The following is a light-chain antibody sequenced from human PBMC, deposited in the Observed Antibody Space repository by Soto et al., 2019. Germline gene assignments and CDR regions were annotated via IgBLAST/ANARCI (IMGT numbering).Light chain of an antibody. J-gene: IGLJ3*02. CDR3: QTWGTGPWV. CDR1: SGHSSYA. CDR2: LNSDGSH. Sequence: QSVLTQSPSASASLGASVKLTCTLSSGHSSYAIAWHQQQPEKGPRYLMKLNSDGSHSKGDGIPDRFSGSSSGAERYLTISSLQSEDEADYYWQTWGTGPWVFGGGTQLTVL. V-gene: IGLV4-69*01.